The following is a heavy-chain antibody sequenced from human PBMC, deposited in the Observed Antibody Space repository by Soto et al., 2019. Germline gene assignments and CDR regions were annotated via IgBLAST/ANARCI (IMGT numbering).Heavy chain of an antibody. CDR1: GYSFTSYW. D-gene: IGHD4-17*01. J-gene: IGHJ6*03. V-gene: IGHV5-51*01. CDR2: IYPGDSDT. CDR3: ASSAVTTGGYYYMDV. Sequence: GESLKISCKGSGYSFTSYWIGWVRQMPGKGLEWMGTIYPGDSDTRYSPSFQGQVTISADKSISTAYLQWSSLKASDTAMYYCASSAVTTGGYYYMDVWGKGTTVTVSS.